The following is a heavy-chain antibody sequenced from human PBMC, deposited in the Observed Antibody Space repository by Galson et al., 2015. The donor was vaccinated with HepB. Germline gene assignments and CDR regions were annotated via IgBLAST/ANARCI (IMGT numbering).Heavy chain of an antibody. CDR2: ISWNSGSI. D-gene: IGHD6-6*01. J-gene: IGHJ6*03. Sequence: SLRLSCAASGFTFDDYAMHWVRQAPGKGLEWVSGISWNSGSIGYADSVKGRFTISRDNAKNSLYLQMNSLRAEDTALYYCLLAGSSSWPLLNYYYMDVWGKGTTVTVSS. CDR1: GFTFDDYA. V-gene: IGHV3-9*01. CDR3: LLAGSSSWPLLNYYYMDV.